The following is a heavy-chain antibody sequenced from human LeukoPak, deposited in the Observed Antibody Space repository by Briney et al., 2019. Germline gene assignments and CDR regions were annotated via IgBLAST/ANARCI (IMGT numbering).Heavy chain of an antibody. D-gene: IGHD3-3*01. V-gene: IGHV3-48*01. Sequence: GGSLRLSCAASGFTFSSYSMNWVRQAPGKGLEWVSYISSSSSTIYYADSVKGRFTISRDNAKNSLYLQMNSLRAEDTAVYYCASETYYDFWSGYTHTDVWGKGTTVTVSS. CDR2: ISSSSSTI. CDR3: ASETYYDFWSGYTHTDV. J-gene: IGHJ6*04. CDR1: GFTFSSYS.